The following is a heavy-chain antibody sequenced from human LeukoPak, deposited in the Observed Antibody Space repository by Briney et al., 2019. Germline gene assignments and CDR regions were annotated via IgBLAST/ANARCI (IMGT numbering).Heavy chain of an antibody. CDR3: ARNMNSWYATNYYYYYMDV. CDR1: GGSISSGSYY. D-gene: IGHD6-13*01. J-gene: IGHJ6*03. Sequence: SETLSLTCTVSGGSISSGSYYWSWIRQPPGKGLEWIGSIYYSGSTYYNPSLKSRVTISVDTSKNQFSLKLSSVTAADTAVYYCARNMNSWYATNYYYYYMDVWGKGTTVTISS. V-gene: IGHV4-39*01. CDR2: IYYSGST.